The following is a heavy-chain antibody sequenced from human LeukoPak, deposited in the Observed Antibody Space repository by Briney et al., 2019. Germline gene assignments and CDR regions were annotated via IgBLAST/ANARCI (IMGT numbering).Heavy chain of an antibody. D-gene: IGHD3-22*01. CDR1: GYSFISYA. V-gene: IGHV1-3*04. CDR3: ARSIVVVITSGAFDI. Sequence: GASVKVSCKASGYSFISYAMHWVRLAPGQRLEWMGWINTGNGNTKYSQEFQGRVTITRDTSASTAYMELSSLRSDDTAVYYCARSIVVVITSGAFDIWGQGTMVTVSS. J-gene: IGHJ3*02. CDR2: INTGNGNT.